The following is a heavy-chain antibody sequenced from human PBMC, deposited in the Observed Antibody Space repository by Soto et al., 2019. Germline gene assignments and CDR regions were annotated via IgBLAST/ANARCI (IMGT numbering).Heavy chain of an antibody. CDR2: NFWNDDK. D-gene: IGHD3-22*01. CDR1: GFSLSTSGVS. V-gene: IGHV2-5*01. Sequence: SGPTLVNPTQTLTLTCTFSGFSLSTSGVSVGWIRQPPGKALEWLALNFWNDDKRYSPSLKSRLTITKDASKNQVVLTMTNMDPVDTATYYCAHSYYYDSRGSYALSYFDYWGQGTLVTVSS. J-gene: IGHJ4*02. CDR3: AHSYYYDSRGSYALSYFDY.